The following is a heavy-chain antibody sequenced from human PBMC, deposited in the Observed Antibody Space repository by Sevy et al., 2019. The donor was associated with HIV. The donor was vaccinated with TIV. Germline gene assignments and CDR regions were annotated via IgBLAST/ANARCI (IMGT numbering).Heavy chain of an antibody. Sequence: GGSLRLSCAASGFTFSAYWMYWVRQAPGKGLEWVSRIDHDGSNPIYADSVKGRFTGSRDNSKNTLYLQMTSLRGEDTAVYFCVRDRGAPDSFDILGQGKKVTVS. CDR2: IDHDGSNP. J-gene: IGHJ3*02. CDR3: VRDRGAPDSFDI. V-gene: IGHV3-74*01. CDR1: GFTFSAYW. D-gene: IGHD3-16*01.